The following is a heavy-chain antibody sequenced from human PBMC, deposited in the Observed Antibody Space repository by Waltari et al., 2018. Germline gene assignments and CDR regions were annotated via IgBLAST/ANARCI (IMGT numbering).Heavy chain of an antibody. CDR3: AKGGLIVATIRGFDP. Sequence: EVQLLESGGGLVQPGGSLRLSCAASGFTVSSYAMSWVSQAPGKGLEWVSAISGSGGSPYYADSVKGRFTISRDNSKNTLYLQMNSLRAEDTAVYYCAKGGLIVATIRGFDPWGQGTLVTVSS. J-gene: IGHJ5*02. V-gene: IGHV3-23*01. CDR2: ISGSGGSP. CDR1: GFTVSSYA. D-gene: IGHD5-12*01.